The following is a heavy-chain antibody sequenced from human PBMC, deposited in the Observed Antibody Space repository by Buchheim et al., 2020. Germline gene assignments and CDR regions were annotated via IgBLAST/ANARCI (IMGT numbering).Heavy chain of an antibody. CDR1: GLTFSHAW. Sequence: EVQLVESGGGLVKPGGSLRLSCAASGLTFSHAWMSWVRPAPGKGPEWVGRIKSKSDGWSTDYAAPVKGRFSLPRDDSKNTLFLKMNSLRNEDTAVYYGTTDSAHYNVWSGDSEPSFDCWGQGTL. J-gene: IGHJ4*02. D-gene: IGHD3-3*01. CDR2: IKSKSDGWST. V-gene: IGHV3-15*01. CDR3: TTDSAHYNVWSGDSEPSFDC.